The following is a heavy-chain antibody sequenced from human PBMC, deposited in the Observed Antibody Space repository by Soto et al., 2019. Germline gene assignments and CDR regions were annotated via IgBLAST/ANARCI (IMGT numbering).Heavy chain of an antibody. CDR3: ARDKGYSSSYPDFDY. D-gene: IGHD2-2*01. CDR1: GYTFTSYG. V-gene: IGHV1-18*04. J-gene: IGHJ4*02. CDR2: ISAYNGNT. Sequence: GASVKVSCKASGYTFTSYGISWVRQAPGQGLEWMGWISAYNGNTNYAQKLQGRVTMTTDTSTSTAYMELRSLRSDDTAVYYCARDKGYSSSYPDFDYWGQGTLGTAPQ.